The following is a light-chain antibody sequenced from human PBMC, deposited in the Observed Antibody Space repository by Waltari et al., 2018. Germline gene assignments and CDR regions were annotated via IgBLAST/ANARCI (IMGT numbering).Light chain of an antibody. Sequence: QSVLTQPPPASGTPGQTGSLSCFGRITYIGSNSVIWYQHLPGTAPRLLIYRSNERPSRVPDRFSGSKSGTSASLAISGLQSEDEADYYCAAWDDTLSGVVFGGGTKLTVL. CDR2: RSN. CDR1: ITYIGSNS. V-gene: IGLV1-44*01. J-gene: IGLJ2*01. CDR3: AAWDDTLSGVV.